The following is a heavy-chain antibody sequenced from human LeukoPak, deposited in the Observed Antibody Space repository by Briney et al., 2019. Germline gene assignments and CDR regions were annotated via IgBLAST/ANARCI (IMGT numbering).Heavy chain of an antibody. CDR3: ARGGPYYYDRAGDAFDI. CDR1: GGSISSGGYT. CDR2: IYHSGST. V-gene: IGHV4-30-2*01. D-gene: IGHD3-22*01. Sequence: SQTLSLTCAVSGGSISSGGYTWSWIRQPPGKGPEWIGYIYHSGSTYYNPSLKSRVTISVDRSKNQFSLKLSSVTAADTAVYYCARGGPYYYDRAGDAFDIWGQGTMVTVSS. J-gene: IGHJ3*02.